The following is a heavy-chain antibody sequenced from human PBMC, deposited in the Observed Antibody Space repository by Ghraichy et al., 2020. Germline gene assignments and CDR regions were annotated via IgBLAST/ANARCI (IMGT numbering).Heavy chain of an antibody. V-gene: IGHV3-48*02. CDR1: GFTFSTFS. J-gene: IGHJ4*02. CDR3: ARERSHPLGNHVDH. Sequence: GGSLRLSCAASGFTFSTFSMNWVHQAPGKGLEWVSYIISSSTTIFYADFVKGRFTISRDNAKNSLYLQMNSLRDEDTAVYYCARERSHPLGNHVDHWGQGTLVTVSS. D-gene: IGHD1-14*01. CDR2: IISSSTTI.